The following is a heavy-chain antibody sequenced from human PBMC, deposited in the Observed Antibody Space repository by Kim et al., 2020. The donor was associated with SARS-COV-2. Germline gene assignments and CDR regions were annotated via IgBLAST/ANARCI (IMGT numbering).Heavy chain of an antibody. J-gene: IGHJ4*02. Sequence: AQKFQGRVTITADESTSTAYMELSSLRSEDTAVYYCARGLVGATAYYFDYWGQGTLVTVSS. V-gene: IGHV1-69*01. CDR3: ARGLVGATAYYFDY. D-gene: IGHD1-26*01.